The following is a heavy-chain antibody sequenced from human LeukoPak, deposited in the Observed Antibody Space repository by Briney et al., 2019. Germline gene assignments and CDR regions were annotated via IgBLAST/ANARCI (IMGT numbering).Heavy chain of an antibody. V-gene: IGHV5-51*01. CDR2: IYPGDSDT. J-gene: IGHJ3*02. CDR1: GYSFTSYW. Sequence: GESLKISCKGSGYSFTSYWIGWVRQMPGKGLEWMGIIYPGDSDTRYSPSLQGQVTISADKSISTAYLQWSSLKASDTAMYYCGLGYYDSSGYPGFDAFDIWGQGTMVTVSS. CDR3: GLGYYDSSGYPGFDAFDI. D-gene: IGHD3-22*01.